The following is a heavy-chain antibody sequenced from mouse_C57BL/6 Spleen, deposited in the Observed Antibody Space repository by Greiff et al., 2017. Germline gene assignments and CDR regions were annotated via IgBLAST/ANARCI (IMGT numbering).Heavy chain of an antibody. CDR2: ISDGGSYT. V-gene: IGHV5-4*01. D-gene: IGHD1-1*01. J-gene: IGHJ2*01. Sequence: DVQLVESGGGLVKPGGSLKLSCAASGFTFSSYAMSWVRQTPEKRLEWVATISDGGSYTYYPDNVKGRFTISRDNAKNNLYLQMSHLKSEDTAMYYCARDYGSSYGFDYWGQGTTLTVSS. CDR1: GFTFSSYA. CDR3: ARDYGSSYGFDY.